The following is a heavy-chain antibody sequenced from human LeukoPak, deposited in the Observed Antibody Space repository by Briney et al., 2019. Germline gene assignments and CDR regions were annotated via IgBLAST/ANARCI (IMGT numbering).Heavy chain of an antibody. J-gene: IGHJ4*02. CDR2: IYTSGST. CDR3: ARDDPLGY. CDR1: GGSISSGSYY. Sequence: SQTLSLTCTVSGGSISSGSYYWSWIRQPAGKGLEWIGRIYTSGSTNYNPSLKSRVTISVDTSKSQFSLKLSSVTAADTAVYYCARDDPLGYWGQGTLVTVSS. V-gene: IGHV4-61*02.